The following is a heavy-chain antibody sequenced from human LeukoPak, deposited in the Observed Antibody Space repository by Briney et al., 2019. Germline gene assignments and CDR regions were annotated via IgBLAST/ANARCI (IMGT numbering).Heavy chain of an antibody. CDR2: ISSSSSYI. J-gene: IGHJ4*02. D-gene: IGHD6-6*01. CDR3: ARDRYSSSSVAPYYFDY. CDR1: GFTFSSYS. Sequence: GGSLRLSCAASGFTFSSYSMNWVRQAPGKGQERVSSISSSSSYIYYADSVKGRFTISRDNAKNSLYLQMNSLRAEDTAVYYCARDRYSSSSVAPYYFDYWGQGTLVTVSS. V-gene: IGHV3-21*01.